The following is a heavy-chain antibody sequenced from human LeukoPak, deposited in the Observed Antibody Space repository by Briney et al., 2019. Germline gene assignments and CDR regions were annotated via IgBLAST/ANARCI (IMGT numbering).Heavy chain of an antibody. CDR1: GFSVSKSV. V-gene: IGHV3-30*03. D-gene: IGHD2-15*01. CDR3: ASEVEALLDH. Sequence: GGSLRLSCAASGFSVSKSVMYWLRQAPGMGLDWVAATSYEGNGTFYAGSGKGRFTMSRDNANNMVYLQMNSLRQEDTALYYCASEVEALLDHWGQGTLVTVSS. CDR2: TSYEGNGT. J-gene: IGHJ4*02.